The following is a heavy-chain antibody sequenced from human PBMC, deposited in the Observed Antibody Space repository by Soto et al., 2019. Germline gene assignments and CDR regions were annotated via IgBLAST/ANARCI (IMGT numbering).Heavy chain of an antibody. J-gene: IGHJ6*03. D-gene: IGHD3-9*01. CDR1: GFTVSSNY. Sequence: PGGSLRLSCAASGFTVSSNYMSWVRQAPGKGLEWVSVIYSGGSTYYADSVKGRFTISRHNSKNTLYLQMNSLRAEDTAVYYCARVSRSSYDILTDYYYYYMDVWGKGTTVTVSS. CDR3: ARVSRSSYDILTDYYYYYMDV. CDR2: IYSGGST. V-gene: IGHV3-53*04.